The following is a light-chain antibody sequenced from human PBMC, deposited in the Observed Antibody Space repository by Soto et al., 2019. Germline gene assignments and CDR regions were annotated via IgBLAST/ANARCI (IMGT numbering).Light chain of an antibody. Sequence: QSVLTQPRSVSGSPGQTVTISCTGTRGYVGAYDFVSWYLQHPGKAPKLIIYDVTKRPSGVPGRFSGSKSGDTASLTISGLQAEDEGDYHCCAYTTFATGTRSPS. CDR1: RGYVGAYDF. CDR2: DVT. J-gene: IGLJ1*01. CDR3: CAYTT. V-gene: IGLV2-11*01.